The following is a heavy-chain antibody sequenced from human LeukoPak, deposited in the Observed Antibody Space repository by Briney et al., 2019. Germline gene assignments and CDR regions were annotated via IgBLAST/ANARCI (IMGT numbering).Heavy chain of an antibody. CDR2: ISGSGGST. CDR3: AKDRDDYSNFNYFDY. CDR1: GFTFSSYA. J-gene: IGHJ4*02. V-gene: IGHV3-23*01. D-gene: IGHD4-4*01. Sequence: GGSLRLSCAAAGFTFSSYAIHCVRQAPGKGLEWVSAISGSGGSTYYADSVKGRFTISRDNSKNTLYLQMNSLRAEDTAVYYCAKDRDDYSNFNYFDYWGQGTLVTVSS.